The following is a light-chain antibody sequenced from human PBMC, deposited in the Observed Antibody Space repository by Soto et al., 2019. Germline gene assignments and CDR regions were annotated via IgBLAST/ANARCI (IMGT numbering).Light chain of an antibody. J-gene: IGKJ5*01. V-gene: IGKV1-5*03. CDR1: QTISSW. CDR2: KAS. CDR3: QQYNSYPIT. Sequence: DIQMPQSPSTLSGSVGDSVTITCRASQTISSWLAWYKQKPGKAPKLLIYKASSLESGVPSRLRGSGSGTEFTLTISSLQPDDCATYYCQQYNSYPITFGQGTRLEI.